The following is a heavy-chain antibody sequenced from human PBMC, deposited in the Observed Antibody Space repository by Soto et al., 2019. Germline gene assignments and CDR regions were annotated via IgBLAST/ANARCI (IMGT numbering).Heavy chain of an antibody. D-gene: IGHD1-26*01. CDR1: GYTFTGYY. CDR3: APGAPRVGATSSSYNSDY. J-gene: IGHJ4*02. V-gene: IGHV1-2*04. CDR2: INPNSGGT. Sequence: QVQLVQSGAEVKKPGASVKVSCKASGYTFTGYYMHWVRQAPGQGLEWMGRINPNSGGTNYAQKLQGWVTMTRDTYISTAYMELSRLRSDDTAVYYGAPGAPRVGATSSSYNSDYWGQGTLVTVSS.